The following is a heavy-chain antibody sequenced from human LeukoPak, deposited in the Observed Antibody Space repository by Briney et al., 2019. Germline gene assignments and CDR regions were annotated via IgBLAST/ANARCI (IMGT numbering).Heavy chain of an antibody. V-gene: IGHV1-46*01. J-gene: IGHJ4*02. CDR3: ARDRTYLTIFGVVTRLTTRNYFDY. CDR2: INPSGGST. D-gene: IGHD3-3*01. CDR1: GYTFTSYY. Sequence: ASVKVSCKASGYTFTSYYMHWVRQAPGQGLEWMGIINPSGGSTSYAQKFQGRVTMTRDTSTSTVYMELSSLRSEDTAVYYCARDRTYLTIFGVVTRLTTRNYFDYWGQGTLVTVSS.